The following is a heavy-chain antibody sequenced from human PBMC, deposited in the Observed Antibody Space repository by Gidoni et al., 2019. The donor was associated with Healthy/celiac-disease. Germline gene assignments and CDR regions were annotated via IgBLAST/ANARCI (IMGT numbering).Heavy chain of an antibody. V-gene: IGHV1-69*01. CDR3: ARASGDTAAYYYYYGMDV. D-gene: IGHD5-18*01. Sequence: QVQLVQSGAEVKKPGSSVKVSCKASGGTFSSYAFSWVRQAPGQGLEWMGGIIPIFGTANYAQKFQGRVTITADESTSTAYMELSSLRSEDTAVYYCARASGDTAAYYYYYGMDVWGQGTTVTVSS. J-gene: IGHJ6*02. CDR2: IIPIFGTA. CDR1: GGTFSSYA.